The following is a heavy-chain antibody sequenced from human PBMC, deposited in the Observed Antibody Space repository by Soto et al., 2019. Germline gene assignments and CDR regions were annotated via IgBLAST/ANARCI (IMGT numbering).Heavy chain of an antibody. Sequence: QLQLQESGSGLVRPSQTLSLTCAVSGGSISSGGYSWNWIRQPPGKGLEWIGYIYHSGSTLYNPSLKIRVTIAVDKSKNHFSLKLASVTAADTAVYDCARDQLEGNWFDPWGQGTLVTVSS. CDR1: GGSISSGGYS. V-gene: IGHV4-30-2*01. D-gene: IGHD1-1*01. CDR3: ARDQLEGNWFDP. CDR2: IYHSGST. J-gene: IGHJ5*02.